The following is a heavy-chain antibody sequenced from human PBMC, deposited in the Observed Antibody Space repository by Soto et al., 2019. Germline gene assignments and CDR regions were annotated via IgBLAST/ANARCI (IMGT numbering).Heavy chain of an antibody. CDR1: GGSISSYY. CDR3: ARGGYSYLYYYGMDV. Sequence: XETLSLTCAVAGGSISSYYWSWIRQPAGKGLEWIGRIYTSGSTNYNPSLKSRVTMSVDTSKNQFSLELSSVTAADTAVYYCARGGYSYLYYYGMDVWGQGTTVTVSS. D-gene: IGHD5-18*01. J-gene: IGHJ6*02. V-gene: IGHV4-4*07. CDR2: IYTSGST.